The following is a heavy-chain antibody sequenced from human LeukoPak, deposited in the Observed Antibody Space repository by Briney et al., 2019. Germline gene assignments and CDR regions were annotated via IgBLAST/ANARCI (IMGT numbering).Heavy chain of an antibody. Sequence: GASVKVSCKVSGYTLTELSMHWVRQAPGKGLEWMGGFDPEDGETIYAQKFQGRVTMTEDTSTDTAYMELSSLRSEDTAVYYCATGGCSSTSCPNYYYYYYGMDVWGQGTTVTVS. CDR2: FDPEDGET. V-gene: IGHV1-24*01. CDR1: GYTLTELS. D-gene: IGHD2-2*01. J-gene: IGHJ6*02. CDR3: ATGGCSSTSCPNYYYYYYGMDV.